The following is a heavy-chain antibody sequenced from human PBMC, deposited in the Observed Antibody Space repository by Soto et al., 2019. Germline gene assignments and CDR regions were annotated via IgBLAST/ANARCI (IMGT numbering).Heavy chain of an antibody. Sequence: GASVKVSCKTSGYSFTDYYLHWERQAPGQGLEWMGWMNAHSGGTNYAQRLQGRVTMTRDTSITTAYLELYRLTFDDTAVYYCARPTIAGSGRNSDLEFWGQGTLATVCS. V-gene: IGHV1-2*02. D-gene: IGHD6-19*01. J-gene: IGHJ4*02. CDR1: GYSFTDYY. CDR3: ARPTIAGSGRNSDLEF. CDR2: MNAHSGGT.